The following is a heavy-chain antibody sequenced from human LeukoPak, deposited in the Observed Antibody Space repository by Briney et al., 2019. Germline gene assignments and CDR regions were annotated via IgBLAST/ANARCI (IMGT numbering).Heavy chain of an antibody. J-gene: IGHJ4*02. Sequence: SETLSLTCAVYGGSFSGYYWSWIRQPPGKGLEWIGEINHSGSTNYNPSPKSRVTISVDTSKNQFSLKLSSVTAADTAVYYCARGVPGNYYYFDYWGQGTLVTVSS. D-gene: IGHD4-11*01. CDR1: GGSFSGYY. V-gene: IGHV4-34*01. CDR2: INHSGST. CDR3: ARGVPGNYYYFDY.